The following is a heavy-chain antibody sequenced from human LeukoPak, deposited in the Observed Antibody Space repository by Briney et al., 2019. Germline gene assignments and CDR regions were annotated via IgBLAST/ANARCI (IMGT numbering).Heavy chain of an antibody. CDR2: INTDGSST. V-gene: IGHV3-74*01. D-gene: IGHD2-2*01. CDR1: GFTFSSYW. CDR3: ARGEGVVPAAIPFKRSDI. Sequence: GGSLRLSCAASGFTFSSYWMHWVRQAPGKGLVWVSRINTDGSSTSYADSVKGRFTISRDNAKNTLYLQMNSLRAEDTAVYYCARGEGVVPAAIPFKRSDIWGQGTMVTVSS. J-gene: IGHJ3*02.